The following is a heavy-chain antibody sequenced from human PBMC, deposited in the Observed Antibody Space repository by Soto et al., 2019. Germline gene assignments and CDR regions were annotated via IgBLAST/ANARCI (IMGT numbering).Heavy chain of an antibody. D-gene: IGHD2-8*01. CDR3: AKDKWGDTSGVLDH. CDR1: GFTLTTYC. J-gene: IGHJ4*01. CDR2: ISSSSDYI. Sequence: DVQLVESGGGLVKPGGSLRLSCSASGFTLTTYCINWVRQAPGKGLEWVSSISSSSDYIYYADSVKGRFNISRDNAKNSVYLQMNSLRVEDTAVYYCAKDKWGDTSGVLDHWGHGTLVTVSS. V-gene: IGHV3-21*01.